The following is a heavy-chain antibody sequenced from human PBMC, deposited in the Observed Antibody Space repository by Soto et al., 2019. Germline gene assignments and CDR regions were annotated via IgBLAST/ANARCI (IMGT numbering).Heavy chain of an antibody. V-gene: IGHV3-74*01. CDR2: INTDGSST. J-gene: IGHJ4*02. Sequence: EVQLVESGGGLVQPGGSLRLSCAVSGFTFSSFWMHWVRQAPGEGLVWVSRINTDGSSTSYADSVTGQFTISRDNAKKTLYLPMNSLRVDDTAMYDCGQRGVDTFGLSYWGQGTLVTVSS. D-gene: IGHD3-10*01. CDR3: GQRGVDTFGLSY. CDR1: GFTFSSFW.